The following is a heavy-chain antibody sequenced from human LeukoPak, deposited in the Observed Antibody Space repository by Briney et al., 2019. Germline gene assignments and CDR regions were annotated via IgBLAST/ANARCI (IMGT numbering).Heavy chain of an antibody. V-gene: IGHV5-51*01. Sequence: GESLKISCKGSGYSFTSYWTAWVRQMPGQGLEWMGIIFPGDSDAKYSPSFEGHVTFSADKSISTAYLHWKSLRASDTAIYYCARQYCGVDFPTNLMDVWGKGTTVTVSS. CDR1: GYSFTSYW. CDR3: ARQYCGVDFPTNLMDV. J-gene: IGHJ6*03. CDR2: IFPGDSDA. D-gene: IGHD2-21*02.